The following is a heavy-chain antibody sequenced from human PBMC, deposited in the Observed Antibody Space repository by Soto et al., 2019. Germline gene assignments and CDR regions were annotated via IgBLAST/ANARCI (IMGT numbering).Heavy chain of an antibody. CDR3: ARGGGYCSGGTCSNFDF. CDR1: GYTFTTYD. CDR2: MNPATGNT. Sequence: GASVKVSCKPSGYTFTTYDINWVRQAPGQGLEWLGWMNPATGNTGYAPKFQGRLSMTRATSTGTAYMELSSLRSEDSAVYYCARGGGYCSGGTCSNFDFWGQGVLVTVSS. J-gene: IGHJ4*02. D-gene: IGHD2-15*01. V-gene: IGHV1-8*01.